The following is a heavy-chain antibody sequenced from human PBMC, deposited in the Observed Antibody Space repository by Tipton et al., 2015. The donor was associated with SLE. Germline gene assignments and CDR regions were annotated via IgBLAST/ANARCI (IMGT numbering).Heavy chain of an antibody. Sequence: TLSLTCNISGDSINNVNYYWAWIRQPPGKGLQWIGTLYYSGSTYYNPSLKGRVTISIDTPKKQFSLKVTSVTAADTAMYYCARTNYFGTSGFFDYWGQGTPVTV. D-gene: IGHD3-22*01. CDR2: LYYSGST. V-gene: IGHV4-39*07. CDR3: ARTNYFGTSGFFDY. CDR1: GDSINNVNYY. J-gene: IGHJ4*02.